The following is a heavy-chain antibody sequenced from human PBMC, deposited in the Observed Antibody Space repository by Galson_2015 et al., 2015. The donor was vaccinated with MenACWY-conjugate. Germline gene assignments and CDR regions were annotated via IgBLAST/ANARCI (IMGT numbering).Heavy chain of an antibody. CDR1: GFTFSSYS. J-gene: IGHJ4*02. D-gene: IGHD6-19*01. CDR2: ISSSSSTT. CDR3: AKDRGEWLVTQYGGFDY. Sequence: SLRLSCAASGFTFSSYSMNWVRQAPGKGLEWVSYISSSSSTTYYADSVKGRFTISRDNSKNTLYLQMNSLRAEDTAVYYCAKDRGEWLVTQYGGFDYWGQGTLVTVSS. V-gene: IGHV3-48*01.